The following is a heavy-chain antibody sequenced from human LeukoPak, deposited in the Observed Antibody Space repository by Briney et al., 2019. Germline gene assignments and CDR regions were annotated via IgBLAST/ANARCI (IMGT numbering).Heavy chain of an antibody. D-gene: IGHD1-26*01. CDR1: GYTFTAYY. V-gene: IGHV1-2*02. CDR2: INPNSGDT. J-gene: IGHJ4*02. CDR3: ATGAASYYGD. Sequence: ASVKVSCKASGYTFTAYYMHWVRQAPGQGLEWMGWINPNSGDTNYAQKFQGRVTMARDTSINTVYMQLSRLRSDDTAVYYCATGAASYYGDWGQGTLVTVSS.